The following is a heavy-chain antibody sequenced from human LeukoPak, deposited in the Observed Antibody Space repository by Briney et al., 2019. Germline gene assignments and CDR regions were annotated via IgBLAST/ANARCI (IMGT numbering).Heavy chain of an antibody. D-gene: IGHD6-19*01. Sequence: SETLSLTCAVSGYSISSGYHWGWIRQSPGKGLEWIGSITHSGRTYYNPSLKGRVTISLDTSKNQFSLQLSSVTAADTAVYYCARDPGGSSGWYFDYWGQGTLVTVSS. V-gene: IGHV4-38-2*02. CDR1: GYSISSGYH. CDR2: ITHSGRT. CDR3: ARDPGGSSGWYFDY. J-gene: IGHJ4*02.